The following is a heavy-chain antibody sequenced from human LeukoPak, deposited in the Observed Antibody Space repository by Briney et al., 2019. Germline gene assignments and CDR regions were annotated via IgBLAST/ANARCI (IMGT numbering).Heavy chain of an antibody. J-gene: IGHJ6*02. CDR2: INPNSGGT. CDR3: ARGSGRSWELPTPYGMDV. Sequence: ASVTVSCKASGYTFTGYYMHWVRQAPGQGLEWMGWINPNSGGTNYAQKFQGWVTMTRDTSISTAYMELSRLRSDDTAVYYCARGSGRSWELPTPYGMDVWGQGTTVTVSS. CDR1: GYTFTGYY. D-gene: IGHD1-26*01. V-gene: IGHV1-2*04.